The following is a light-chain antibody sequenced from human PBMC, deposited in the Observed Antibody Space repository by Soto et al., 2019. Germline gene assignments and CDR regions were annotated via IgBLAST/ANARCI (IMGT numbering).Light chain of an antibody. V-gene: IGKV1-5*03. Sequence: DIHLTQSPSTLSASVGDRVTISCRASQSIDRWLAWYQQVPGKAPHLLIYTTSSLEGGVPSRFSGSGSGTEFTLTISGLQPDDFATYYCQQYKAYPYTFAQGTKVDIK. CDR2: TTS. J-gene: IGKJ2*01. CDR3: QQYKAYPYT. CDR1: QSIDRW.